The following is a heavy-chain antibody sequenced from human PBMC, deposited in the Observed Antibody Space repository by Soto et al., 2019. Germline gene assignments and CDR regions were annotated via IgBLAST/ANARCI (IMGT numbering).Heavy chain of an antibody. D-gene: IGHD5-12*01. CDR2: IYPGDSDF. J-gene: IGHJ4*02. CDR3: ARHEEVATISSFEY. Sequence: GASLKISCKASGYTFTSYWIGWVRQMPGKGLEWMGIIYPGDSDFRYSPSFQGQVTISADKSISTAYLQWSSLKASDTAIYYCARHEEVATISSFEYWGQGTLVTVSS. CDR1: GYTFTSYW. V-gene: IGHV5-51*01.